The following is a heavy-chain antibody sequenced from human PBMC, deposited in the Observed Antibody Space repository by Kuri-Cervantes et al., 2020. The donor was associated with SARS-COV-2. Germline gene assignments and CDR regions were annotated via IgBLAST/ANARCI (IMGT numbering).Heavy chain of an antibody. D-gene: IGHD6-13*01. J-gene: IGHJ6*02. Sequence: GESLKISCAASGFTFSSYSMNWVRQAPGKGLEWVSSISSSSSYMYYADSVKGRFTISRDNAKNSLYLQMNSLRAEDTAVYYCARDSPDSSSWYYYYYGMDVWGQGTTVTVSS. V-gene: IGHV3-21*01. CDR1: GFTFSSYS. CDR2: ISSSSSYM. CDR3: ARDSPDSSSWYYYYYGMDV.